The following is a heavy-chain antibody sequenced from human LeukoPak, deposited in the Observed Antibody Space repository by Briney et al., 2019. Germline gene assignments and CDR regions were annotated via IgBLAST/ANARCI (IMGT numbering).Heavy chain of an antibody. D-gene: IGHD1-26*01. CDR3: ARRAGATYGYFDY. CDR1: GGSISSSSYY. J-gene: IGHJ4*02. V-gene: IGHV4-39*01. Sequence: SETLSLTCTVSGGSISSSSYYWGWIRQPPGEGLEWIGSIYYNGNTYYNPSLKSRVSISVDTSKNQFSLKLSSVTAADTAVYYCARRAGATYGYFDYWGQGTLVTVSS. CDR2: IYYNGNT.